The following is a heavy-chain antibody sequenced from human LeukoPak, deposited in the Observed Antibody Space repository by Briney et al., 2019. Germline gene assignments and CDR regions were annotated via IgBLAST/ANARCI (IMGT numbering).Heavy chain of an antibody. D-gene: IGHD1-26*01. CDR3: AREWELWYYFDY. CDR1: GYTFTSYY. CDR2: INPSGGST. Sequence: ASVKVSCKASGYTFTSYYMHWVRQAPGQGLEWMGIINPSGGSTSYAKKFQGRVTMTTDTSTSTVYMELSSLRSEDTAVYYCAREWELWYYFDYWGQGTLVTVSS. V-gene: IGHV1-46*01. J-gene: IGHJ4*02.